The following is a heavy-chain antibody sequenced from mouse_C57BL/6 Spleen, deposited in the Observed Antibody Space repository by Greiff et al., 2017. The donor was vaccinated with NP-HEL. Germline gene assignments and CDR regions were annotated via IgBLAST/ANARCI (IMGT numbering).Heavy chain of an antibody. CDR2: ISDGGSYT. D-gene: IGHD4-1*01. J-gene: IGHJ2*01. CDR3: ATGTKNY. V-gene: IGHV5-4*01. Sequence: EVQLVESGGGLVKPGGSLKLSCAASGFTFSSYAMSWVRQTPEKRLEWVATISDGGSYTYYPDNVKGRFTISRDNAKNNLYLQMSHLKSEDTAMYYCATGTKNYWGQGTTLTVSS. CDR1: GFTFSSYA.